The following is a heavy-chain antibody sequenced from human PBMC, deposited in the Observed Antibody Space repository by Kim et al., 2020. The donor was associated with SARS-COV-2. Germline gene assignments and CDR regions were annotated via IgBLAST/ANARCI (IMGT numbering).Heavy chain of an antibody. CDR3: ARDTTYDFWSGYHPSWDY. CDR2: ISSSSTI. Sequence: GGSLRLSCAASGFTFSSYSMNWVRQAPGKGLEWVSYISSSSTIYYADSVKGRFTISRDNAKNSLYLQMNSLRDEDTAVYYCARDTTYDFWSGYHPSWDYWGQGTLVTVSS. D-gene: IGHD3-3*01. V-gene: IGHV3-48*02. CDR1: GFTFSSYS. J-gene: IGHJ4*02.